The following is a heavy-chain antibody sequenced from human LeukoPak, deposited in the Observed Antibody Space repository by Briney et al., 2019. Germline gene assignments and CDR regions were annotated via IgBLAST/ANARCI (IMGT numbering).Heavy chain of an antibody. CDR3: AKDLSGSGSYYNAFDI. V-gene: IGHV3-30*18. CDR2: ISYDGSNK. Sequence: PGGSLRLSCAASGFTFSSYGMHWVRQAPGKGLEWVAVISYDGSNKYYADSVKGRFTISRDNSKNTLYLQMNSLRAEDTAVYYCAKDLSGSGSYYNAFDIWGQGTMVTVSS. J-gene: IGHJ3*02. D-gene: IGHD3-10*01. CDR1: GFTFSSYG.